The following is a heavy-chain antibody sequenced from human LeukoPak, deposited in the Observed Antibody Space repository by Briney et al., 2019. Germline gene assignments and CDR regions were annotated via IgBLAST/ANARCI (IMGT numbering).Heavy chain of an antibody. CDR1: GGSISSGGYY. D-gene: IGHD3-3*01. CDR2: IYHSGST. CDR3: ARDRGLSIFGVVRYFDL. J-gene: IGHJ2*01. Sequence: PSETLSLTCTVSGGSISSGGYYWSWIRQPPGKGLEWIGYIYHSGSTYYNPSLKSRVTISVDRSKNQFSLKLSSATAADTAVYYCARDRGLSIFGVVRYFDLWGRGTLVTVSS. V-gene: IGHV4-30-2*01.